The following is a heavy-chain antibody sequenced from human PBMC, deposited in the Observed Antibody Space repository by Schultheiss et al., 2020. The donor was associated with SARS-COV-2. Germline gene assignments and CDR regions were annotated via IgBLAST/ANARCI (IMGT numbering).Heavy chain of an antibody. CDR1: GFTVSSNY. D-gene: IGHD6-6*01. V-gene: IGHV3-53*01. CDR2: IYSGGST. Sequence: GGSLRLSCAASGFTVSSNYMSWVRQAPGKGLEWVSVIYSGGSTYYADSVKGRFTISRDNSKNTLYLQMNSLRAEDTAVYYCARISRSTSIDIWGQGTMVTVSS. J-gene: IGHJ3*02. CDR3: ARISRSTSIDI.